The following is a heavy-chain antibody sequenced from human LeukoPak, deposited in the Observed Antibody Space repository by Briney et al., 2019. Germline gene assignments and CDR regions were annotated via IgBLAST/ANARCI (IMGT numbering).Heavy chain of an antibody. CDR1: GFTFSSYA. J-gene: IGHJ4*02. D-gene: IGHD3-22*01. V-gene: IGHV3-30-3*01. Sequence: GGSLRLSCAASGFTFSSYAMHWVRQAPGKGLEGVAVISYDGSNKYYADSVKSRFTISRDNSKNTLYLQMNSLRAEDTALYYCARDKIGTMIVVVMYYFDYWGQGTLVTVSS. CDR2: ISYDGSNK. CDR3: ARDKIGTMIVVVMYYFDY.